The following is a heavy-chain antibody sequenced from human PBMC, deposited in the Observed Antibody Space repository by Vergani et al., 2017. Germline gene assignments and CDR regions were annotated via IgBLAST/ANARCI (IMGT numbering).Heavy chain of an antibody. V-gene: IGHV1-69*01. CDR2: IIPIFNTT. D-gene: IGHD2-15*01. Sequence: QVQLVQSGAEVKKPGSSVKVSCKASGGTFSTYAISWVRQAPGQGLEWMGGIIPIFNTTNYAQKFQGRVTITADESTSTAYMELSSLRSEDTAVYYCATANCSGGSGQPFTFGYWGQGTLVTVSS. J-gene: IGHJ4*02. CDR3: ATANCSGGSGQPFTFGY. CDR1: GGTFSTYA.